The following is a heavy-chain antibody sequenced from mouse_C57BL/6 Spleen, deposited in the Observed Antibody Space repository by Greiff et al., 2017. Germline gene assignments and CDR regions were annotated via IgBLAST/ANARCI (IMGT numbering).Heavy chain of an antibody. J-gene: IGHJ4*01. CDR2: ISTGGSYT. CDR1: GFTFSSYG. Sequence: EVQLVESGGDLVKPGGSLKLSCAASGFTFSSYGMSWVRQTPDQRLEWVATISTGGSYTYYPDSVKGRFPISRDNAKNTLYLQMSSLKSEDTAMYYCARWVYYGSSLYAMDYWGQGTSVTVSS. CDR3: ARWVYYGSSLYAMDY. V-gene: IGHV5-6*01. D-gene: IGHD1-1*01.